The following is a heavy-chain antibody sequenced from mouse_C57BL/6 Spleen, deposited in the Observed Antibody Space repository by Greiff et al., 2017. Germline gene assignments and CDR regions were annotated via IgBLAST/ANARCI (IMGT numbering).Heavy chain of an antibody. CDR1: GYAFSSYW. D-gene: IGHD3-3*01. J-gene: IGHJ2*01. CDR2: IYPGDGDT. CDR3: ARVGSLYYFDY. V-gene: IGHV1-80*01. Sequence: QVQLQQSGAELVKPGASVKISCKASGYAFSSYWMNWVKQRPGKGLEWIGQIYPGDGDTNYNGKFKGKATLTADKSSSTAYMQLSSLTSEDSAVYFCARVGSLYYFDYWGQGTTLTVSS.